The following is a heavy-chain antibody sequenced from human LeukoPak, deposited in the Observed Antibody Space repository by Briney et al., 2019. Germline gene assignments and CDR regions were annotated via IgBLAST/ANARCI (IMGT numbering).Heavy chain of an antibody. CDR3: VRDNFGVDY. J-gene: IGHJ4*02. CDR1: GFTFSRYW. Sequence: GGSLRLSCAASGFTFSRYWMQWVRQAPGKGLVWVSYINSDGSSTTYADSVKGRFTTSRDNAKKTLYLQMNGLRDEDAAVYYCVRDNFGVDYWGQGTLVTVSS. V-gene: IGHV3-74*03. CDR2: INSDGSST. D-gene: IGHD3-16*01.